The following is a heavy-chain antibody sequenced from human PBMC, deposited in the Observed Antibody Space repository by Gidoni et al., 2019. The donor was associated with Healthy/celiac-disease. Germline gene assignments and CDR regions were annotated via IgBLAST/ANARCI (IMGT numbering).Heavy chain of an antibody. CDR1: GGSISRSSYY. J-gene: IGHJ4*02. V-gene: IGHV4-39*01. D-gene: IGHD1-7*01. Sequence: QLQLQESGPGLVKPSETLSLTCTVPGGSISRSSYYWGWIRQPPGKGLEWIGSIYYSGSTYYNPSLKSRVTISVDTSKNQFSLKLSSVTAADTAVYYCASGGELHLRSFDYWGQGTLVTVSS. CDR3: ASGGELHLRSFDY. CDR2: IYYSGST.